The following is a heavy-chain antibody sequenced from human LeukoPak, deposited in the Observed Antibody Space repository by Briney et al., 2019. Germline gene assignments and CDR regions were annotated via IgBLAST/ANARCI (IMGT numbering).Heavy chain of an antibody. CDR2: IKSKTDGGTT. V-gene: IGHV3-15*01. CDR1: GFTFSNAW. J-gene: IGHJ5*02. CDR3: TTGAFSSGWGGFDP. D-gene: IGHD6-25*01. Sequence: SGGSLRLSCAASGFTFSNAWMSWVRQAPGKGLEWVGRIKSKTDGGTTDYAAPVKGRFTISRDDSKNTLYLQMNSLKTEDTAVYYCTTGAFSSGWGGFDPWGQGTLVTVSS.